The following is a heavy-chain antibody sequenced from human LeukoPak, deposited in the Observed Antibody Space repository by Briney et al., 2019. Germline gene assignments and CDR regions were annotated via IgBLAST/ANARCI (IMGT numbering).Heavy chain of an antibody. Sequence: GASLRLSCAVSGFSLSRYAMSWVRKAPGKGLEGVSAISDSGGSTYYADSVKGRFTISRDNSRNTLYLQMNTLRAEDTAVYYCAKCRGSSWSDYFDYWGQGTLVTVSS. J-gene: IGHJ4*02. CDR1: GFSLSRYA. D-gene: IGHD6-13*01. V-gene: IGHV3-23*01. CDR3: AKCRGSSWSDYFDY. CDR2: ISDSGGST.